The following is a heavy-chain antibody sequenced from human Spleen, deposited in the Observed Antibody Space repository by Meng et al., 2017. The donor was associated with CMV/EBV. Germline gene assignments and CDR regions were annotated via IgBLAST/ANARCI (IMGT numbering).Heavy chain of an antibody. Sequence: ISGDSVSSASASWSWIRQSPSRGFEWLGRTYYRSKWIYDYAVSVKSRITISSDTSKNQFSLHLNSVTPDDTAMYYCARNRGSSWLDRWGQGTLVTVSS. CDR2: TYYRSKWIY. CDR3: ARNRGSSWLDR. D-gene: IGHD3-16*02. V-gene: IGHV6-1*01. J-gene: IGHJ5*02. CDR1: GDSVSSASAS.